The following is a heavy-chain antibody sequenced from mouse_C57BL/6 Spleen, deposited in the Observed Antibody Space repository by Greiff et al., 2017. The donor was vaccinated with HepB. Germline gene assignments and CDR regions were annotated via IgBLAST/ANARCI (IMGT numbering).Heavy chain of an antibody. CDR2: ISSGSSTI. V-gene: IGHV5-17*01. CDR1: GFTFSDYG. CDR3: APAWFAY. Sequence: EVRLVESGGGLVKPGGSLKLSCAASGFTFSDYGMHWVRQAPEKGLEWVAYISSGSSTIYYADTVKGRFTISRDNAKNTLFLQMTSLRSEDMAMYYCAPAWFAYWGQGTLVTVSA. J-gene: IGHJ3*01.